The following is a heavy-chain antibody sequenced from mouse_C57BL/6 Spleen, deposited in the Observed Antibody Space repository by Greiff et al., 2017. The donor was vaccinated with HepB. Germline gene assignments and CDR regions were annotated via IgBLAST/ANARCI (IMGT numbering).Heavy chain of an antibody. CDR3: AREDSTTVVAPAMDY. CDR1: GYAFSSSW. J-gene: IGHJ4*01. Sequence: VQLQQSGPELVKPGASVKISCKASGYAFSSSWMNWVKQRPGKGLEWIGRIYPGDGDTNYNGKFKGKATLTADKSSSTAYMQLSSLTSEDSAVYCCAREDSTTVVAPAMDYWGQGTSVTVSS. D-gene: IGHD1-1*01. CDR2: IYPGDGDT. V-gene: IGHV1-82*01.